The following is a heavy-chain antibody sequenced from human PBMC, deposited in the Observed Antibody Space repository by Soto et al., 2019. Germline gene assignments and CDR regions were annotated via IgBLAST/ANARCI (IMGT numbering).Heavy chain of an antibody. CDR3: ARSAAAGTGWFDP. Sequence: ASVKVSCKASGYTFTGYYMHWVRQAPGQGLEWMGWINPNSGGTNYAQKFQGWVTMTRDTSISTAHMELSRLRSDDTAVYYCARSAAAGTGWFDPWGQGTLVTVSS. CDR1: GYTFTGYY. J-gene: IGHJ5*02. CDR2: INPNSGGT. D-gene: IGHD6-13*01. V-gene: IGHV1-2*04.